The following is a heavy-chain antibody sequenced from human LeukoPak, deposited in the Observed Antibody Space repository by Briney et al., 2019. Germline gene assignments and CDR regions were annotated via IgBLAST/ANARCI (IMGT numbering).Heavy chain of an antibody. Sequence: SETLSLTCTVSGGSISSYYWSWIRQPPGKGLEWIGYIYYSGSTYYNPSLKSRVTISVDTSKNQFSLKLSSVTAADTAVYYCARGPGPYYYGSGSHFDIWGQGTMVTVSS. J-gene: IGHJ3*02. D-gene: IGHD3-10*01. V-gene: IGHV4-59*12. CDR3: ARGPGPYYYGSGSHFDI. CDR1: GGSISSYY. CDR2: IYYSGST.